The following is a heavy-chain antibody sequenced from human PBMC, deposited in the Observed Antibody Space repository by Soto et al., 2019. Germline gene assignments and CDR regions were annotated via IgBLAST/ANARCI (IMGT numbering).Heavy chain of an antibody. CDR2: TYSNGDT. CDR3: ARGPGYVDGSRPFDS. D-gene: IGHD5-12*01. Sequence: VLLQESGPGLLRPSETLSLTCTVSDDSFRGADYYWSWIRQPLGKGPEWIGYTYSNGDTKYNPARTSRVTMSVAPSTNKFSLRWYSMTAADTDVYVCARGPGYVDGSRPFDSWGRGILVTVSS. CDR1: DDSFRGADYY. V-gene: IGHV4-30-4*02. J-gene: IGHJ4*02.